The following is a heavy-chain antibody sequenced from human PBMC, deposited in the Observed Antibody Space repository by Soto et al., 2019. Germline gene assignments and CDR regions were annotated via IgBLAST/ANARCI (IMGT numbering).Heavy chain of an antibody. CDR3: TTNRVTGHIPH. D-gene: IGHD2-21*02. Sequence: EVQLVESGGGLVQPGGSLKLSCAASGFTFSGSAMHWVRQASGKGLEWVGRITNKADSYATVYGASVKGRFTISRDDSGNTTYLQRNSLKTEDTAGYYCTTNRVTGHIPHWGQGTLVTVSS. J-gene: IGHJ4*02. V-gene: IGHV3-73*02. CDR1: GFTFSGSA. CDR2: ITNKADSYAT.